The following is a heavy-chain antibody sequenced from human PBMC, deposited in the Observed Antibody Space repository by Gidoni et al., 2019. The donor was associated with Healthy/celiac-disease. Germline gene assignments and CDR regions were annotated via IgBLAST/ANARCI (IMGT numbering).Heavy chain of an antibody. Sequence: EVQLVESGGGLVQPGGSLRLSCAASGFTFSSYSMNWVRQAPGKGLEWVSYISSSSSTIYYADSVKGRFTISRDNAKNSLYLQMNSLRDEDTAVYYCARTMNDFWSGYFDYWGQGTLVTVSS. V-gene: IGHV3-48*02. CDR2: ISSSSSTI. D-gene: IGHD3-3*01. J-gene: IGHJ4*02. CDR1: GFTFSSYS. CDR3: ARTMNDFWSGYFDY.